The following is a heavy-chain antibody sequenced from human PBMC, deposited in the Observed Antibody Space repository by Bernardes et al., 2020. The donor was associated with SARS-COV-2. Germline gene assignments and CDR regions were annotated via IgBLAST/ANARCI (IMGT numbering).Heavy chain of an antibody. V-gene: IGHV3-74*01. CDR3: AKVVVPATISSFYGMDV. J-gene: IGHJ6*02. CDR2: ISSDGSST. Sequence: SLRLSCAASGFTFSTYWMHWVRQAPGKGLVWVSRISSDGSSTTYADSVKGRFTISRDNAKNTLYLQMNSLRAEDTAVYYCAKVVVPATISSFYGMDVWGQGTTLTVSS. D-gene: IGHD2-2*01. CDR1: GFTFSTYW.